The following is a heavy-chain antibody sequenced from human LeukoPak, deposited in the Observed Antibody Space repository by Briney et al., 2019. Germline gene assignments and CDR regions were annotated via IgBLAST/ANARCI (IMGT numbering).Heavy chain of an antibody. Sequence: GGSLRLSCAASGFTVSSNYMSWVRQAPGKGLEWVSVIYSGGSTYYADSVKGRFTISRDNSKNTLYLQMNSLRAEDTAVYYCAKDLDPHYYGSGRSHYYYYYMDVWGKGTTVTVSS. J-gene: IGHJ6*03. CDR3: AKDLDPHYYGSGRSHYYYYYMDV. CDR2: IYSGGST. CDR1: GFTVSSNY. V-gene: IGHV3-66*01. D-gene: IGHD3-10*01.